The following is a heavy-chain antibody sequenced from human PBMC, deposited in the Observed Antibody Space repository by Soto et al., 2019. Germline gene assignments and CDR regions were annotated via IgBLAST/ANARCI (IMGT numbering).Heavy chain of an antibody. CDR2: IIPISGTA. CDR1: GGTFSSYA. J-gene: IGHJ6*02. D-gene: IGHD2-2*01. V-gene: IGHV1-69*01. CDR3: ARSQGSSTSLEIYYYYYYGMDV. Sequence: QVQLVQSGAEVKKPGSSVKVSCKASGGTFSSYAISWVRQAPGQGLEWMGGIIPISGTANYAQKFQGRVTITADESTSTVSMELISLRSEDTAVYFCARSQGSSTSLEIYYYYYYGMDVWGQGTTVTVSS.